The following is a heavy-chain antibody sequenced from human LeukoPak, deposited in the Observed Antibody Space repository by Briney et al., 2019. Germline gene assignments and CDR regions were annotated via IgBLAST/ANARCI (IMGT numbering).Heavy chain of an antibody. J-gene: IGHJ6*03. CDR3: ARVEQATTYAHSYYYMDV. D-gene: IGHD4-11*01. CDR2: IYYSGST. CDR1: GGSISSSSYY. Sequence: SETLSLTCTVSGGSISSSSYYWGWIRQPPGKGLEWIGSIYYSGSTYYNPSLKSRVTISVDTSKNQFSLKLSSVTAADTAVYYCARVEQATTYAHSYYYMDVWGKGTTITVSS. V-gene: IGHV4-39*07.